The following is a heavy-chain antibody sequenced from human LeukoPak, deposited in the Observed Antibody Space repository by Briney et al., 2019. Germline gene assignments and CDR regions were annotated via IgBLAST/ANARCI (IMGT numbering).Heavy chain of an antibody. CDR1: GDSISRSDW. CDR3: PKTRSGTYYGDSFDV. CDR2: IYYSGRI. Sequence: ALDALSLTCAVSGDSISRSDWWAWIRQPPGKGLEWLGNIYYSGRIYHNPSLRTRVIMSVDSSKNQFSLRLDSVTAADTAVYYCPKTRSGTYYGDSFDVWGQGKLDCVSS. V-gene: IGHV4-28*05. D-gene: IGHD1-26*01. J-gene: IGHJ3*01.